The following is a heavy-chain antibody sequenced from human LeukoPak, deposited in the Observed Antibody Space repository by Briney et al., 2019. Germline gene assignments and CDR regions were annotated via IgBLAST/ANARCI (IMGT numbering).Heavy chain of an antibody. D-gene: IGHD3-10*01. CDR2: IYYSGST. Sequence: PSETLSLTCTVSGGSISSYYWSWLRQPPGKGLEWLGYIYYSGSTNYNPSLKSRVTISVDTSKNQFSLTLSSVTAADTAVYYCAREYYGSFYFDYWGHGTLVTFSS. CDR3: AREYYGSFYFDY. J-gene: IGHJ4*01. V-gene: IGHV4-59*12. CDR1: GGSISSYY.